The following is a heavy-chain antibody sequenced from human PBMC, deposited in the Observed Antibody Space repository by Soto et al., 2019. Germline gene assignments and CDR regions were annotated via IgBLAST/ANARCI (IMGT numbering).Heavy chain of an antibody. J-gene: IGHJ4*02. Sequence: QVLLQESGPGLVKPSGTLSLTCAVSGDSISSSFWWSWVPQPPGKGLEWIGEIYHTESTVYNPSLKSRVTISVDKSKNQFSLNLDSVTAADTAVYYCARYDFGTFDYWGRGILVTVSS. D-gene: IGHD4-17*01. CDR2: IYHTEST. V-gene: IGHV4-4*02. CDR3: ARYDFGTFDY. CDR1: GDSISSSFW.